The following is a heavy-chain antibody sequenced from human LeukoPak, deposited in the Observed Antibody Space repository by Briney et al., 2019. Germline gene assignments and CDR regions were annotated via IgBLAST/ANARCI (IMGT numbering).Heavy chain of an antibody. V-gene: IGHV3-9*01. CDR2: ISWNSGSI. J-gene: IGHJ6*03. Sequence: PGGSLRLSCAASGFTFDDYAMHWVRQAPGKGLEWVSGISWNSGSINYADSVKGRFTISRDNAKTSLYLQMNSLRAEDTAVYYCARVEYSYGDGSVGGYMDVWGKGTTVTVSS. CDR3: ARVEYSYGDGSVGGYMDV. CDR1: GFTFDDYA. D-gene: IGHD4-17*01.